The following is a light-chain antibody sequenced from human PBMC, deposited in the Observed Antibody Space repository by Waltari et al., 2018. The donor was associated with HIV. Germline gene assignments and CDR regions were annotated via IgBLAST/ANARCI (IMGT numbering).Light chain of an antibody. CDR2: DVN. V-gene: IGLV2-14*03. CDR1: SSDIGVSDF. CDR3: SSYSTGATLVL. J-gene: IGLJ2*01. Sequence: QSALTQPASVSGSPGQSITISCTGSSSDIGVSDFVSWYQFRPGEAPRLIIFDVNERRSDTSDRLSGSKSGNTASLTISAIQTEDEADYYCSSYSTGATLVLLGGGTKLTVL.